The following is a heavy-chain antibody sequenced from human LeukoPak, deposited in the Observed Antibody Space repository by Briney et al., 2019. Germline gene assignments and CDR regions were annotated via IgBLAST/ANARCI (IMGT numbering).Heavy chain of an antibody. D-gene: IGHD6-19*01. CDR3: ARAVAGPAGEYYFDY. CDR1: GFTFSNYA. J-gene: IGHJ4*02. CDR2: ISYDANDK. V-gene: IGHV3-30*04. Sequence: PGRSLRLSCAASGFTFSNYAMHWVRQAPGKGLEWVAVISYDANDKYYADSVKGRFTISRDNSKNTLYLQMNNLRAEDTAVYYCARAVAGPAGEYYFDYWGQGTLVTVSS.